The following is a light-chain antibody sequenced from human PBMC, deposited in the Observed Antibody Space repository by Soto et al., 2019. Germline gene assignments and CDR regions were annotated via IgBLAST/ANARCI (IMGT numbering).Light chain of an antibody. J-gene: IGKJ1*01. CDR3: HQYNNWPPVT. Sequence: EIVMTQSPATLSVSPGERATLSCRASQSVSSNLAWYQQKPGQAPRLLIYGASTRATGIPARFSGSGSGTEFTLTISSLQSEDFAVYYCHQYNNWPPVTFGQGTKVEI. CDR1: QSVSSN. CDR2: GAS. V-gene: IGKV3-15*01.